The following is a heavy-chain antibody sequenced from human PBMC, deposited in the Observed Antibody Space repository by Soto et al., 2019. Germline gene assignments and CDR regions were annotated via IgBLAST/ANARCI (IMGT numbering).Heavy chain of an antibody. D-gene: IGHD2-21*01. J-gene: IGHJ4*02. V-gene: IGHV1-8*01. CDR2: MNPNSANT. CDR1: GYTFTSYD. Sequence: QVQLVQSGAEVRKPGASVKVSCKASGYTFTSYDIGWVRQATGQGLEWMGWMNPNSANTGYAKKFQGRVTMTRDTPISTAYMELNSLTSEDTAVYYCARAIRNHLFSDYWGQGTLVTVSS. CDR3: ARAIRNHLFSDY.